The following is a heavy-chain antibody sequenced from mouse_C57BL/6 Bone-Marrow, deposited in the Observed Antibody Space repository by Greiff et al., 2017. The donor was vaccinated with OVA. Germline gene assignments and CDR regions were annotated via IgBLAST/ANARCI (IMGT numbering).Heavy chain of an antibody. V-gene: IGHV7-1*01. Sequence: EVKVVESGGGLVQSGRSLRLSCATSGFTFSDFYMEWVRQAPGKGLEWIAASRNKANDYTTEYSASVKGRFIVSRDTSRSILYLQMNALRAEDTANYYCARDGYDDTYWYFDVWGTGTTVTVSS. J-gene: IGHJ1*03. D-gene: IGHD2-3*01. CDR1: GFTFSDFY. CDR2: SRNKANDYTT. CDR3: ARDGYDDTYWYFDV.